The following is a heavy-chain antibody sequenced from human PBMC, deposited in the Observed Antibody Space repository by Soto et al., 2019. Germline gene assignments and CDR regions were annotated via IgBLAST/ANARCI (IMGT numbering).Heavy chain of an antibody. CDR3: ARDRGYCSSTSCVGPWFDP. Sequence: PSETLSLTCAVYGGSFSGYYWSWIRQPPGKGLEWIGEINHSGSTNYNPSLKSRVTISVDTSKNQFSLKLSSVTAADTAVYYCARDRGYCSSTSCVGPWFDPWGQGTLVTVSS. D-gene: IGHD2-2*01. V-gene: IGHV4-34*01. CDR1: GGSFSGYY. J-gene: IGHJ5*02. CDR2: INHSGST.